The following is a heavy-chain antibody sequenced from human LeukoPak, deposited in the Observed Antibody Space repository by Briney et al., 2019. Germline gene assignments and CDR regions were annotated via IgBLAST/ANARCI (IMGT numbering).Heavy chain of an antibody. D-gene: IGHD3-10*01. J-gene: IGHJ4*02. CDR3: AKEHGSGSYYKPDY. CDR2: INWNGGST. CDR1: GFTFDDYG. V-gene: IGHV3-20*04. Sequence: GGSLRLSCAASGFTFDDYGMSWVRQAPGKGLEWVSGINWNGGSTGYADSVKGRFTISRDNAKNSLYLQMNSLRAEDTAVYYCAKEHGSGSYYKPDYWGQGTLVTVSS.